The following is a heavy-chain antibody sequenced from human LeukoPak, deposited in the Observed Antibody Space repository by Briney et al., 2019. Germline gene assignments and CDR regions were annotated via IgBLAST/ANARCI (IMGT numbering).Heavy chain of an antibody. CDR3: AREVSGSYYAFDY. Sequence: GGSLRLSCAASGFTFSSYWMSWVRQAPGKGVEGVAHIKQDGSEKYYVDSVKGRFTISRDNAKNSLYLQMNSLRAEDTAVYYCAREVSGSYYAFDYWGQGTLVTVSS. CDR2: IKQDGSEK. V-gene: IGHV3-7*01. D-gene: IGHD1-26*01. CDR1: GFTFSSYW. J-gene: IGHJ4*02.